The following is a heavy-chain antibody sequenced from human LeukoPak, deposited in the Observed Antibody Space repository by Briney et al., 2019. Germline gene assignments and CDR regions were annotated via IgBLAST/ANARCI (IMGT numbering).Heavy chain of an antibody. CDR1: GFTFSSYW. D-gene: IGHD6-13*01. CDR2: IKQDGSEK. V-gene: IGHV3-7*01. J-gene: IGHJ4*02. Sequence: GGSLRLSCAASGFTFSSYWMSWVRQAPGKGLEWVANIKQDGSEKYYVDSVKGRFTISRDNAKNSLYLQMNSLRAEDTAVYYCAKDEVIAAAGTIGDYWGQGTLVTVSS. CDR3: AKDEVIAAAGTIGDY.